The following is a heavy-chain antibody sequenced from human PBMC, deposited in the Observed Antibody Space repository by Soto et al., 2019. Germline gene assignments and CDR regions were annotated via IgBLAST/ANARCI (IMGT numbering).Heavy chain of an antibody. V-gene: IGHV1-69*13. Sequence: SVKVTCKESGGTLSSYAICWVRQAPGQGLEWMGGIIPIFGTANYAQKFQGRVTITADESTSTAYMELSSLRSEDTAVYYCARGDAFDSWGQGKMVPVSS. CDR1: GGTLSSYA. J-gene: IGHJ3*02. CDR3: ARGDAFDS. CDR2: IIPIFGTA.